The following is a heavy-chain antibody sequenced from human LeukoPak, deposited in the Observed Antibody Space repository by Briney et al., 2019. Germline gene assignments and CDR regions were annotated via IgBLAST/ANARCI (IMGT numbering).Heavy chain of an antibody. V-gene: IGHV3-23*01. J-gene: IGHJ4*02. CDR1: GFTFRTYA. D-gene: IGHD3-9*01. CDR2: ISGSGGST. CDR3: AKGAYYDISTGASDY. Sequence: GGSLRLSCAASGFTFRTYAMSWVRQAPGKGLEWVSGISGSGGSTYYADSVKGRFTISRDNAKNTLYLQMSSVRAEDTAVYYCAKGAYYDISTGASDYWGQGTLVTVSS.